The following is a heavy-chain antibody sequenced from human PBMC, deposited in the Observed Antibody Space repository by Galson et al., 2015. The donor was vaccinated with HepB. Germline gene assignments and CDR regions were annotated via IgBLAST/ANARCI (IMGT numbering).Heavy chain of an antibody. CDR1: GFTFSSYA. Sequence: SLRLSCAASGFTFSSYAMSWVRQAPGKGLEWVSAISGSGGSTYYEDSVNGRFTISKDTSKNTLYLQMNSLRAEDTGVYYWANERDDAFDIWGQGTMVTVSS. D-gene: IGHD5-24*01. J-gene: IGHJ3*02. V-gene: IGHV3-23*01. CDR2: ISGSGGST. CDR3: ANERDDAFDI.